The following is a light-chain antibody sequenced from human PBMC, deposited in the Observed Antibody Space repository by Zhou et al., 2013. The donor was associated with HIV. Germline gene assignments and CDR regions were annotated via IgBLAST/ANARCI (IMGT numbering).Light chain of an antibody. Sequence: DIQMTQSPSSLSASVGDRVTITCRASQGISSALAWYQQKPGKAPKVLIYKASSLESGVPSRFSGSESGTEFTLTISSLQPDDFATYYCQQYKSYPLTFGGGTKVE. J-gene: IGKJ4*01. CDR1: QGISSA. V-gene: IGKV1-5*03. CDR3: QQYKSYPLT. CDR2: KAS.